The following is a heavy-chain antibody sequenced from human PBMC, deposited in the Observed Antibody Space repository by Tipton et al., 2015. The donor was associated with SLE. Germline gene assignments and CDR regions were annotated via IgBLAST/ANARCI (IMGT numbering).Heavy chain of an antibody. V-gene: IGHV4-39*01. CDR1: GGSINSSSYY. Sequence: TLSLTCTVSGGSINSSSYYWGWIRQPPGKGLDWIGSMYYSGSTYYNPSLKSRLTISEDTSKNQFSLKLSSVPAAATAVYYCALGYYSRGDYWGQGTLVTVSS. CDR2: MYYSGST. D-gene: IGHD3-3*01. CDR3: ALGYYSRGDY. J-gene: IGHJ4*02.